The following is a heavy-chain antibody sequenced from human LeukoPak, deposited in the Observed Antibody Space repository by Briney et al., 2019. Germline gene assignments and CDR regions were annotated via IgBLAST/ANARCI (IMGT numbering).Heavy chain of an antibody. CDR2: ITSSGAAT. J-gene: IGHJ4*02. V-gene: IGHV3-23*01. Sequence: GGSLRLSCAASGFTFSSYAMSWVRQAPGKGLEWVSSITSSGAATYYADPVKGRFTISRDNSDNTLYLQMSSLRAEDTAVYYCARDRPNYYGSNGHYYKLNGDCWGQGTLVTVSS. CDR1: GFTFSSYA. CDR3: ARDRPNYYGSNGHYYKLNGDC. D-gene: IGHD3-22*01.